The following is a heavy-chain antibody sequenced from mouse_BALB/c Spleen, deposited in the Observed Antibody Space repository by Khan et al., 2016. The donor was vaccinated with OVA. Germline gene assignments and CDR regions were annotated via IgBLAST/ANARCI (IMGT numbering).Heavy chain of an antibody. D-gene: IGHD1-1*01. CDR1: GFTFNTYA. V-gene: IGHV10-1*02. J-gene: IGHJ4*01. CDR3: RRHKNYYSEDGINY. Sequence: EVKLLESGGGLVQPKGSLKLSCAASGFTFNTYAMNWVRQAPGKGLEWVARIRSKTNNYATYYADSVKDRFTISRDDSQIMLYLQMNNLKTEDTAMYYCRRHKNYYSEDGINYWGQGTTVTVSS. CDR2: IRSKTNNYAT.